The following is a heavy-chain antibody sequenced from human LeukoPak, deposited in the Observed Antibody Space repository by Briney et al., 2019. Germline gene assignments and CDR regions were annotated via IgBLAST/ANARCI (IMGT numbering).Heavy chain of an antibody. D-gene: IGHD1-7*01. Sequence: GGSLRLSCPASELTFSSYGMHWVRQAPGKGLEWVALISKDGSKKYHADSVKGRFTISRDNSKNTLYLQMNSLRVEDTAVYYCAKEGKTRNWNYFQAKPVYWGQGTLVTVSS. V-gene: IGHV3-30*18. CDR3: AKEGKTRNWNYFQAKPVY. CDR2: ISKDGSKK. J-gene: IGHJ4*02. CDR1: ELTFSSYG.